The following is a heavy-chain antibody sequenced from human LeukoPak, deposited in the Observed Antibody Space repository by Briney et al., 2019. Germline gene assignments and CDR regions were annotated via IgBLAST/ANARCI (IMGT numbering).Heavy chain of an antibody. J-gene: IGHJ3*02. CDR2: INPNSDGT. Sequence: ASVKVSCKASGYTFTGYYMHWVRQAPGQGLEWMGWINPNSDGTNYAQKFQGRVTMTRDTSISTAYMELSRLRSDDTAVYYCARDRGLLWFGELFDAFDIWGQGTMVTVSS. CDR3: ARDRGLLWFGELFDAFDI. V-gene: IGHV1-2*02. CDR1: GYTFTGYY. D-gene: IGHD3-10*01.